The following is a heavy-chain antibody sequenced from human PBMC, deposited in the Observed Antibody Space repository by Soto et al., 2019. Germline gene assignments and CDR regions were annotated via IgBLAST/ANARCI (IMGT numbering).Heavy chain of an antibody. D-gene: IGHD2-15*01. V-gene: IGHV1-18*01. Sequence: QVQLVQSGAEVKKPGASLKVSCKASGYTFNNYGISWVRQALGQGLKWMGWIGPYNGNTDHAQNFQGRVTMTTDTSTNTAYMELRSLRSDDTALYYCARCYCSVGSCYTCWHFDLWGRGTLVTVSS. CDR1: GYTFNNYG. CDR2: IGPYNGNT. J-gene: IGHJ2*01. CDR3: ARCYCSVGSCYTCWHFDL.